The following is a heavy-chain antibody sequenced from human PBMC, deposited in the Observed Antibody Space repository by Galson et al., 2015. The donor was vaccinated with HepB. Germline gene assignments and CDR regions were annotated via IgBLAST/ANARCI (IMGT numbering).Heavy chain of an antibody. CDR1: GFTFSSYS. Sequence: SLRLSCAASGFTFSSYSMNWVRQAPGKGLEWVSSISSSSSYIYYADSVKGRFTISRDNAKNSLYLQMNSLRAEDTAVYYCARGARAARVVISLPWGQGTLVTVSS. V-gene: IGHV3-21*01. J-gene: IGHJ4*02. D-gene: IGHD3-3*01. CDR2: ISSSSSYI. CDR3: ARGARAARVVISLP.